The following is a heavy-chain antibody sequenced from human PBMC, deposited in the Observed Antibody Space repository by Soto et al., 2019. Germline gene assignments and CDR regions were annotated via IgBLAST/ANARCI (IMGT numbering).Heavy chain of an antibody. J-gene: IGHJ6*02. V-gene: IGHV1-69*05. CDR2: IIPIFGDT. D-gene: IGHD2-8*01. CDR3: AKNGHPPYYYYGMDV. Sequence: GASVKVSCKASGGTFSSYAISWVRQAPGQGLEWMGGIIPIFGDTNNAQKFQDRVTMTIDRSTTTAYLELRSLTSDDTAVYYCAKNGHPPYYYYGMDVWGQGTTVTVSS. CDR1: GGTFSSYA.